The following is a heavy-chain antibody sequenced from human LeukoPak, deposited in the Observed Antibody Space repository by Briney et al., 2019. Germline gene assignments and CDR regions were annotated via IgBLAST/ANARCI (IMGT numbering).Heavy chain of an antibody. Sequence: GGSLRLSCAVSGFTFSGFWMSWSRQAPGKGLEWVASINSDGSEGYYADVVKGRFTISRDSSKNTVYLQMNSLRIEDTALYYCARSRAFDLWGQGTLVTVSS. V-gene: IGHV3-7*03. CDR1: GFTFSGFW. J-gene: IGHJ4*02. CDR2: INSDGSEG. CDR3: ARSRAFDL.